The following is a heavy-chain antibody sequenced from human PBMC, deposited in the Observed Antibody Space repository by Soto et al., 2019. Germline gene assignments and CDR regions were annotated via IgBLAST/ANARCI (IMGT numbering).Heavy chain of an antibody. CDR3: ARNYYDSSGYHNDY. J-gene: IGHJ4*02. Sequence: SLRLSFSASGLTFIIYAMHWVRQSPGKGLEWVAVISYDGSNKYYADSVKGRFTISRDNSKNTLYLQMNSLRAEDTAVYYCARNYYDSSGYHNDYWGQGTLVTVS. CDR2: ISYDGSNK. D-gene: IGHD3-22*01. V-gene: IGHV3-30-3*01. CDR1: GLTFIIYA.